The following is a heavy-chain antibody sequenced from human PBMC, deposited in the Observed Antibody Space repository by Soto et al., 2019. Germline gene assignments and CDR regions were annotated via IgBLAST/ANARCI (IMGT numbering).Heavy chain of an antibody. CDR3: ARARRVDYGHIFDY. D-gene: IGHD4-17*01. Sequence: TSVKVSCKASGYTFTSYAMHWLRQAPGQRLEWMGWINAGNGNTKYSQKFQGRVTITRDTSASTAYMELSSLRSEDTAVYYCARARRVDYGHIFDYWGQGTLVTVSS. J-gene: IGHJ4*02. V-gene: IGHV1-3*01. CDR2: INAGNGNT. CDR1: GYTFTSYA.